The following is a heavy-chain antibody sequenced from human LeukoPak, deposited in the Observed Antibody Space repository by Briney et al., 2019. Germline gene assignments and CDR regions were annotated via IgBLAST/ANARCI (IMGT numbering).Heavy chain of an antibody. CDR2: IIPIFGTA. D-gene: IGHD2-2*01. Sequence: ASVKVSCKASGGTFSSYAINWVRQAPGQGLEWMGGIIPIFGTANYTQKFQDRVTITADESTSTAYMELSSLRSEDTAIYYCASRLYCSNTRCRNFPFAYWGQGTLVTVSS. J-gene: IGHJ4*02. V-gene: IGHV1-69*01. CDR3: ASRLYCSNTRCRNFPFAY. CDR1: GGTFSSYA.